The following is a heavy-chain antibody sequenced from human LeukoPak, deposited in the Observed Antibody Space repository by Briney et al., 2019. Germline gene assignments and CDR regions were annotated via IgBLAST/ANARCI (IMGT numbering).Heavy chain of an antibody. CDR1: GYTFTSYY. D-gene: IGHD5-24*01. CDR2: INPSGGST. CDR3: ASGGVEMATTDDAFDI. V-gene: IGHV1-46*01. Sequence: ASVKVSCKASGYTFTSYYMHWVRQAPGQGLEWMGIINPSGGSTSYAQKFQGRVTITADKSTSTAYMELSSLRSEDTAVYYCASGGVEMATTDDAFDIWGQGTMVTVSS. J-gene: IGHJ3*02.